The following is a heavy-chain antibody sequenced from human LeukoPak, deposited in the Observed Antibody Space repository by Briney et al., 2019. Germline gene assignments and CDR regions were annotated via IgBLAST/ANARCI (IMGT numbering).Heavy chain of an antibody. V-gene: IGHV1-18*01. CDR1: GYTFHNYG. Sequence: ASVTVSCKASGYTFHNYGISWVRLAPGQGLEWMGWISPYSGNTDYTERLQGRVTMTTDTSTTTAFMELRSLRSDDTAVYYCARTSGVSAAGSPYYFDYWGQGTLVTVSS. J-gene: IGHJ4*02. CDR2: ISPYSGNT. D-gene: IGHD6-13*01. CDR3: ARTSGVSAAGSPYYFDY.